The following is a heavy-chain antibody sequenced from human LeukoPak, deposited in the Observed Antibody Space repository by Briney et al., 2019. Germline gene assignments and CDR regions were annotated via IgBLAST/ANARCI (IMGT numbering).Heavy chain of an antibody. CDR3: AKAKYSSMYYFDY. D-gene: IGHD6-19*01. Sequence: PGGSLRLSCAASGFTFSSYAMSWVRQAPGKGLEWVSAISGSGGSTYYADSVKGRFTISRDNSKNTLYLQMNSLRAEDMAVCYCAKAKYSSMYYFDYWGQGTLVTVSS. CDR1: GFTFSSYA. J-gene: IGHJ4*02. CDR2: ISGSGGST. V-gene: IGHV3-23*01.